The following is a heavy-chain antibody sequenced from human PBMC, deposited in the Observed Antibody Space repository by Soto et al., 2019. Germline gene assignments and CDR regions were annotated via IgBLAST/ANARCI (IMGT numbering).Heavy chain of an antibody. CDR3: ARLYYYDSSGYYSPRGNAFDI. CDR1: GYSFTSYW. J-gene: IGHJ3*02. CDR2: IYPGDSDT. V-gene: IGHV5-51*01. Sequence: GESLKISCKGSGYSFTSYWIGWVRQMPEKSLEKMGIIYPGDSDTRYSPSFQGQVTNSADKSISTAYLQWSSLKASDTAMYYCARLYYYDSSGYYSPRGNAFDIWGQGTMVTVSS. D-gene: IGHD3-22*01.